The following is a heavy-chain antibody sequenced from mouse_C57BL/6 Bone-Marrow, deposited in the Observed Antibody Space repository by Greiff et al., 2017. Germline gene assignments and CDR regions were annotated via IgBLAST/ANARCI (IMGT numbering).Heavy chain of an antibody. Sequence: EVKLVESGGGLVKPGGSLKLSCAASGFTFSSYAMSWVRQTPEKRLEWVATISDGGSYTYYPDNVKGRFTISRDNAKNNLYLQMSHLKSEDTAMYYCARERGVPYYAMDYWGQGTSVTVSS. CDR3: ARERGVPYYAMDY. J-gene: IGHJ4*01. V-gene: IGHV5-4*01. D-gene: IGHD6-1*01. CDR1: GFTFSSYA. CDR2: ISDGGSYT.